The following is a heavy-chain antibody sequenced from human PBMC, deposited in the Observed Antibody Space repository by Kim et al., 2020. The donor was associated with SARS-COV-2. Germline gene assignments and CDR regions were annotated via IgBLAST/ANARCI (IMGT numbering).Heavy chain of an antibody. V-gene: IGHV3-53*01. Sequence: GGSLRLSCAASGFSVSSNYMSWVRQAPGKGLEWVSIIYSSGRTYYADSVKGRFTISRDNSKNTLCLQMNRLRAEDTAVYYCARVVVEAAWYNWFDPWGQGTLVTVSS. CDR1: GFSVSSNY. D-gene: IGHD2-15*01. CDR2: IYSSGRT. J-gene: IGHJ5*02. CDR3: ARVVVEAAWYNWFDP.